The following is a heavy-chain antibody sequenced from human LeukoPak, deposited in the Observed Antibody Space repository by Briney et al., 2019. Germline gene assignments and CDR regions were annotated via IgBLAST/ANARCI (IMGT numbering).Heavy chain of an antibody. J-gene: IGHJ6*04. CDR1: GFTFSTYG. CDR2: IGYDGTNK. CDR3: AELGITMIGGV. V-gene: IGHV3-30*02. D-gene: IGHD3-10*02. Sequence: GGSLRLSCAASGFTFSTYGIHWVRQAPGKGLEWVAFIGYDGTNKNYVDSVKGRFTISRDNAKNSLYLQMNSLRAEDTAVYYCAELGITMIGGVWGKGTTVTISS.